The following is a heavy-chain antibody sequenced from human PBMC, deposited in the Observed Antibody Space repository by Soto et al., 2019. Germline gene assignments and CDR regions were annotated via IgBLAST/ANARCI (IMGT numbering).Heavy chain of an antibody. V-gene: IGHV4-59*01. D-gene: IGHD1-26*01. CDR2: IYYSGST. CDR1: GGSISSYY. Sequence: SETLSLTCTVSGGSISSYYWSWIRQPPGKGLEWIGYIYYSGSTNYNPSLKSRVTISVDTSKNQFSLKLSSVTAADTAVYYCARVGIVGATIAYYGMDVWGQGTMVTVS. J-gene: IGHJ6*02. CDR3: ARVGIVGATIAYYGMDV.